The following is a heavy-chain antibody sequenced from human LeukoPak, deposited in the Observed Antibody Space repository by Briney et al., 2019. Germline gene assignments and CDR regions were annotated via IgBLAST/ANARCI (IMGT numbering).Heavy chain of an antibody. D-gene: IGHD3-10*01. J-gene: IGHJ4*02. V-gene: IGHV3-33*01. CDR1: GFTFSNYG. CDR2: IWYDGSNK. CDR3: ARDSFGTFNY. Sequence: PGGSLRLSCAASGFTFSNYGMHWVRQAPGKGPEWVAVIWYDGSNKYYADSVKGRFTISRDKSKNTLYLQMNSLRAEDTAVYYCARDSFGTFNYWGQGTLVTVSS.